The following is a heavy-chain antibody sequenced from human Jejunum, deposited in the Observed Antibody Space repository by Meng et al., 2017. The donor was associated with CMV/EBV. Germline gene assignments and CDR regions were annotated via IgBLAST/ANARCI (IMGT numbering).Heavy chain of an antibody. CDR3: ATDRMDTSARRGFFDY. V-gene: IGHV3-21*01. J-gene: IGHJ4*02. CDR1: TFNSYS. D-gene: IGHD5-18*01. CDR2: ISTTSIYI. Sequence: TFNSYSMNWVRQAPGKGLEWLSSISTTSIYISYADSVKGRFSISRDNVKNSVYLQMNSLRSEDTAMYYCATDRMDTSARRGFFDYWGQGTLVTVSS.